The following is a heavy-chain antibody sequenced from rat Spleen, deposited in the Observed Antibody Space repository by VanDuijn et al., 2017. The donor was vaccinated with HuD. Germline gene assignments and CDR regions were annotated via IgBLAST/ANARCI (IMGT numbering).Heavy chain of an antibody. Sequence: QVQLKESGPGLVQPSQTLSLTCTVSGFSLTSYNVHWVRQPTGKGLEWMGIIWTGGSTDYNSALKSRLSISRDTSKSQVFLKMNSLQPEDTGTYYCARLEGITSDWFAYWGQGTLVTVSS. CDR2: IWTGGST. CDR3: ARLEGITSDWFAY. V-gene: IGHV2-30*01. D-gene: IGHD1-4*01. J-gene: IGHJ3*01. CDR1: GFSLTSYN.